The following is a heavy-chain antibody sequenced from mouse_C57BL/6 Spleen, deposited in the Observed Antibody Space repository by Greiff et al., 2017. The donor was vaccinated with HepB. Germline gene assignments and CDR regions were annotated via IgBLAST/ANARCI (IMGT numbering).Heavy chain of an antibody. V-gene: IGHV1-76*01. CDR1: GYTFTDYY. CDR3: ASRGDGYFYWYFDV. Sequence: VQLQQSGAELVRPGASVKLSCKASGYTFTDYYINWVKQRPGQGLEWIARIYPGSGNTYYNEKFKGKATLTAEKSSSTAYMQLSSLTSEDSAVYFCASRGDGYFYWYFDVWGTGTTVTVSS. CDR2: IYPGSGNT. J-gene: IGHJ1*03. D-gene: IGHD2-3*01.